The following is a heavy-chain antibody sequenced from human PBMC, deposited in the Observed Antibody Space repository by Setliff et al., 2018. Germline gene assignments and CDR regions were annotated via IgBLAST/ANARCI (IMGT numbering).Heavy chain of an antibody. V-gene: IGHV3-23*03. CDR3: AKPQVELRWGFES. CDR1: GFTLSGYY. D-gene: IGHD3-16*01. CDR2: IYSGDRDT. Sequence: GGSLRLSCVASGFTLSGYYMAWVRQSPGKGLEWVSTIYSGDRDTFYTDSVKGRFTIFRDGSTNTLYLQMTSLRVEDTAVYYCAKPQVELRWGFESWGQGTLVTVSS. J-gene: IGHJ4*02.